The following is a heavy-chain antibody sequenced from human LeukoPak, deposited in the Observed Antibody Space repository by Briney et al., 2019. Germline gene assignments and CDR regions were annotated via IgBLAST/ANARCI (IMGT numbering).Heavy chain of an antibody. D-gene: IGHD6-13*01. CDR3: ARVSAAAGTGDDY. CDR2: IYHSGST. Sequence: SGTLSLTCAVSGGSISSSNWRSWVRQPPGKGLEWIGEIYHSGSTNYNPSLKSRVTISVDKSKNQFSLKLSSVTAADTAVYYCARVSAAAGTGDDYWGQGTLVTVSS. J-gene: IGHJ4*02. CDR1: GGSISSSNW. V-gene: IGHV4-4*02.